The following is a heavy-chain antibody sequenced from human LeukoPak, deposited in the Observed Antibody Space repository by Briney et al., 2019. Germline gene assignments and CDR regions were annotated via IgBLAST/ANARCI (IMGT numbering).Heavy chain of an antibody. V-gene: IGHV5-51*01. CDR2: IYPGDSDT. Sequence: GDSLKISCKGSGYVFSTYWIGWVRQMPGKGLEWMGIIYPGDSDTIYSPSFQGQVTISADKSISTAYLQWSSLKASDTAMYYCARADYYGSKTFDYWGQGTLVTGSS. J-gene: IGHJ4*02. CDR1: GYVFSTYW. CDR3: ARADYYGSKTFDY. D-gene: IGHD3-10*01.